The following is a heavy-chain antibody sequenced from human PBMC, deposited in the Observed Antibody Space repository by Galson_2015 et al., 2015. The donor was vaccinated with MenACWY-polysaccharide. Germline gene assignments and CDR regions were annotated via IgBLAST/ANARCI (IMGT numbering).Heavy chain of an antibody. CDR2: ISTSGTNI. Sequence: GSLRLSCAASGFTFSDYYMNWIRQAPGKGLEWVSYISTSGTNIYHADSVKGRFTISRDNAKNSLYLQMNSLRAEDTAVYYCAKLGLKWDLPRDYSFYMDVWGKGTMVTVSS. D-gene: IGHD1-26*01. CDR1: GFTFSDYY. CDR3: AKLGLKWDLPRDYSFYMDV. V-gene: IGHV3-11*01. J-gene: IGHJ6*03.